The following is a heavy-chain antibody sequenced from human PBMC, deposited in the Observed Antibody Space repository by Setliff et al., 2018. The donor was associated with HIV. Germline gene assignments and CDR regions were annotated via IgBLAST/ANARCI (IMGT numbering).Heavy chain of an antibody. CDR1: SGSINTGTYS. J-gene: IGHJ4*02. V-gene: IGHV4-39*07. CDR3: ARGQRPDYSDSSPYYFLLNY. Sequence: PSETLSLTCSVSSGSINTGTYSWGWVRQPPGKTLESTGHYYYSGSAYYNPSLRGRVTISLDTSKNEISLKLNSVTAADTAVYFCARGQRPDYSDSSPYYFLLNYWGQGTLVTVSS. D-gene: IGHD3-22*01. CDR2: YYYSGSA.